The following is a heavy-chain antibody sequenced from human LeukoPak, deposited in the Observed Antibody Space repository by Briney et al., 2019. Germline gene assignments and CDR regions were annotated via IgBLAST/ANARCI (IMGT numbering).Heavy chain of an antibody. CDR1: GFTFDDYA. J-gene: IGHJ5*02. Sequence: GRSLRLSCAASGFTFDDYAMHWVRQAPGKGLEWVSGISWNSGSIGYADSVKGRFTISRDNAKNSLYLQMNSLRAEDMALYYCAKGHHSSGWYSDWFDPWGQGTLVTVSS. V-gene: IGHV3-9*03. CDR2: ISWNSGSI. D-gene: IGHD6-19*01. CDR3: AKGHHSSGWYSDWFDP.